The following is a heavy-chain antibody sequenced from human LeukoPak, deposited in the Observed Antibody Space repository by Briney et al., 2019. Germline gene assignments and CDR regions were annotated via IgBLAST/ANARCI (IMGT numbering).Heavy chain of an antibody. CDR3: ARAKGYTSSYSFDY. CDR2: IGISSGPL. D-gene: IGHD3-10*01. Sequence: PGGSLRLSCAASGFTFNNYAMNWVRQTPGGGLEWVSFIGISSGPLLYAGSVKGRFTISRDNAKASVYLQMNRLRAEDTAVYYCARAKGYTSSYSFDYWGQGILVTVSS. CDR1: GFTFNNYA. V-gene: IGHV3-48*04. J-gene: IGHJ4*02.